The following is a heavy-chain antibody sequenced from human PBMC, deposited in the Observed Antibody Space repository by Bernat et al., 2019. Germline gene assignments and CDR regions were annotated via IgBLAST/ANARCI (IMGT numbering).Heavy chain of an antibody. CDR3: ARDRGGCLGY. D-gene: IGHD2-15*01. CDR2: IYSGGST. V-gene: IGHV3-53*01. Sequence: EVQLVESGGGLIQPGGSLRLSCAASGFTVTNNYMSWVRQAPGKGLEWLSVIYSGGSTYYADSVKSRFTISRDSSKNTLYLQMNSLRVDDTAVYYCARDRGGCLGYWGQGTLVTVSS. CDR1: GFTVTNNY. J-gene: IGHJ4*02.